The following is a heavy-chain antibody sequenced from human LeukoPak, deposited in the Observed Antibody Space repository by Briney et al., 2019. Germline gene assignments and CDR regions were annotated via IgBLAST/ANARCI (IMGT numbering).Heavy chain of an antibody. J-gene: IGHJ6*02. CDR2: ISGSGGST. CDR3: AKAVVRGVIIVDYYYGMDV. Sequence: QPGGSLRLTCAASGFTFSSYAMSWVRQAPGKGLEWVSAISGSGGSTYYADSVKGRFTISRDNSKNTLYLQMNSLRAEDTAVYYCAKAVVRGVIIVDYYYGMDVWGQGTTVTVSS. D-gene: IGHD3-10*01. V-gene: IGHV3-23*01. CDR1: GFTFSSYA.